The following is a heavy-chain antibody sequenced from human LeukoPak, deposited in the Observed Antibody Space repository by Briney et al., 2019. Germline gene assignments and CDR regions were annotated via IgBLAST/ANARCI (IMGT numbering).Heavy chain of an antibody. CDR1: GGSISSDY. V-gene: IGHV4-59*12. J-gene: IGHJ4*02. CDR3: ARVKQWPSLFDY. Sequence: SETLSLTCTVSGGSISSDYWSWIRQPPGKGLEWIGYIYHSGSTNYNPSLKSRVTISIDTSKNQFSLKLSSVTAADTAVYYCARVKQWPSLFDYWGQGTLVTVSS. CDR2: IYHSGST. D-gene: IGHD6-19*01.